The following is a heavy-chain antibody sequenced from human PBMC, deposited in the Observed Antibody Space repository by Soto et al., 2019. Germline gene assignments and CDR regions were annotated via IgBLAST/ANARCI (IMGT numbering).Heavy chain of an antibody. D-gene: IGHD3-22*01. Sequence: QVQLVQSGAEVKKPGSSVKVSCKASGGTFTNYGFSWVRQAPGQGLEWMGGIIPIFGTPNYTQKFQGRVTITADESTSTAYMEMSSLRSEDTALYYCASSVTCYYDSSGHAQGGLFDFWGQGTMVTVSS. CDR2: IIPIFGTP. V-gene: IGHV1-69*01. J-gene: IGHJ3*01. CDR3: ASSVTCYYDSSGHAQGGLFDF. CDR1: GGTFTNYG.